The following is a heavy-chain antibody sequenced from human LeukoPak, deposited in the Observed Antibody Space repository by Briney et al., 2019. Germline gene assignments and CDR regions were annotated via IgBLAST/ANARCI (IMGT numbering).Heavy chain of an antibody. J-gene: IGHJ4*02. CDR1: GGSISTSS. V-gene: IGHV3-48*02. D-gene: IGHD1-26*01. Sequence: PSETLSLTCTVSGGSISTSSFYWGWIRQPPGKGLEWVSFISSGSRIIYYADSVKGRFTVSRDNAKNSLYLQMNSLRDEDTAVYYCARNPAGIGDYWGQGTLVTVSS. CDR3: ARNPAGIGDY. CDR2: ISSGSRII.